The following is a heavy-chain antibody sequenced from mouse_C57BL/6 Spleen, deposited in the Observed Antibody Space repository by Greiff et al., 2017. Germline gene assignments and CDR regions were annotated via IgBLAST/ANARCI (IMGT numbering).Heavy chain of an antibody. CDR1: GYTFTSYW. Sequence: VQLQQSGAELVRPGSSVKLSCKASGYTFTSYWMHWVKQRPIQGLEWIGNIDPSDSDTHYNQKFKDKATLTVDKSSSTAYMQLSSLTSEDSAVYYCSRSSYDYPCAYWGQGTLVTVSA. J-gene: IGHJ3*01. V-gene: IGHV1-52*01. CDR2: IDPSDSDT. CDR3: SRSSYDYPCAY. D-gene: IGHD2-4*01.